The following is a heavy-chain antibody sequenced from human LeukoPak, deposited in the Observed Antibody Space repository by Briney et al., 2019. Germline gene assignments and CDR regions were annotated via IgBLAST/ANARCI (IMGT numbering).Heavy chain of an antibody. CDR2: ISSSGSTI. CDR1: GFTFSSYE. CDR3: ARGGTLEYFQH. V-gene: IGHV3-48*03. J-gene: IGHJ1*01. Sequence: GGSLRLSCAAPGFTFSSYEMNRVRQAPGKGLEWVSYISSSGSTIYYADSVKGRFTISRDNAKNSLYLQMNSLRAEDTAVYYCARGGTLEYFQHWGQGTLVTVSS.